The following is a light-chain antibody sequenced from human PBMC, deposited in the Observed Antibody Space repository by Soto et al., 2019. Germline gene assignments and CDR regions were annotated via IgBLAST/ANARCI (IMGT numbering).Light chain of an antibody. CDR1: QSIGKH. J-gene: IGKJ5*01. Sequence: IERRQTAWLRAASVEGIDTSARLASQSIGKHVNWYQQKPGKAPKFLIYGASTLQNGVPSRSTGSGSGPAFPLSVTSLQLEDFATYYCQQSYRSPTTFGQGTRLEIK. CDR2: GAS. CDR3: QQSYRSPTT. V-gene: IGKV1-39*01.